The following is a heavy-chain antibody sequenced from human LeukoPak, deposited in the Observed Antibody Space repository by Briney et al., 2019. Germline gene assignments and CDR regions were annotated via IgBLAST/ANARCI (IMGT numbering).Heavy chain of an antibody. J-gene: IGHJ4*02. Sequence: SETLSLTCTVSGGSISSYYWSWIRQPPGKGLEWIGYIYYSGSTNYNPSLKSRVTISVDTSKNQFSLNLSSVIAADTAVYYCARGVLRYFDWLLSPPFHYWGQGTLVTVSS. D-gene: IGHD3-9*01. V-gene: IGHV4-59*12. CDR1: GGSISSYY. CDR3: ARGVLRYFDWLLSPPFHY. CDR2: IYYSGST.